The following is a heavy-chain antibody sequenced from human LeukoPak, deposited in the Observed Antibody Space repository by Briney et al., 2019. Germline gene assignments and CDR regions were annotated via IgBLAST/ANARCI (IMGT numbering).Heavy chain of an antibody. V-gene: IGHV1-8*03. CDR2: MNPNSGNT. Sequence: ASVKVSCKASGYTFTSYDINWVRQATGQGLEWMGWMNPNSGNTGYAQKFQGRVTITRNTSISTAYMELSSLRSEDTALYYCAREYFQCTRGSCSRFDPWGQGTLVTVSS. D-gene: IGHD2-15*01. J-gene: IGHJ5*02. CDR3: AREYFQCTRGSCSRFDP. CDR1: GYTFTSYD.